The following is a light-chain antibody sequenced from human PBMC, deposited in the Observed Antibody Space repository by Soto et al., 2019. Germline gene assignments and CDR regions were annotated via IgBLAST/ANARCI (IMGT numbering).Light chain of an antibody. V-gene: IGLV2-14*01. CDR3: SSYTSSSTLVYV. Sequence: QSALTQPASVSGSPGQSITISCTGTSSDVGGYNYVSWYQQHPGEAPKLMIYDVSNRPSGVSNRFSGSKSGNTASLTISGLQAEDEADYYCSSYTSSSTLVYVFGTGTKSPS. CDR2: DVS. CDR1: SSDVGGYNY. J-gene: IGLJ1*01.